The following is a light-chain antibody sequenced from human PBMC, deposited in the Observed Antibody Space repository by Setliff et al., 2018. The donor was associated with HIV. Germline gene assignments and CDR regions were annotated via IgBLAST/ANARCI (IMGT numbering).Light chain of an antibody. CDR3: ASYRSPATYV. CDR2: DVS. V-gene: IGLV2-14*03. CDR1: SSDVGGYDF. Sequence: QSALTQPASVSGSPEQSITISCIGTSSDVGGYDFVSWYQQRPGKAPKLIIFDVSERPSGVSHRFSASKSGNTASLTISGLQTEDEANYFCASYRSPATYVFGIGTKVTVL. J-gene: IGLJ1*01.